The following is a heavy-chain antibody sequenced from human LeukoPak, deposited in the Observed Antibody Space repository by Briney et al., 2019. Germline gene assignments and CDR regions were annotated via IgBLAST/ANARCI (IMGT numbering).Heavy chain of an antibody. CDR1: GYTLTELS. CDR2: FDPEDGET. J-gene: IGHJ6*03. V-gene: IGHV1-24*01. CDR3: ARGMEPYYYMDV. D-gene: IGHD1-26*01. Sequence: GASVKVSCKVSGYTLTELSMHWVRQAPGKGLEWMGGFDPEDGETIYARKFQGRVTMTEDTSTDTAYMELSRLRSDDTAVYYCARGMEPYYYMDVWGKGTTVTVSS.